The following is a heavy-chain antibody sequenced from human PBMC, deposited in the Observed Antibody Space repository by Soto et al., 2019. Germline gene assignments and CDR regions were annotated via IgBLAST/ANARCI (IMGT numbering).Heavy chain of an antibody. J-gene: IGHJ4*02. CDR2: IYPGDSDT. Sequence: GESLKISCKVSGYSFTSYWIGCVRQMPGKGLEWMGIIYPGDSDTRYSPSSQGQVTISADKSISTAYLQWSSLKASDTAMYYCARSDQLLFRVWGQGTLVTVSS. D-gene: IGHD2-2*01. V-gene: IGHV5-51*01. CDR3: ARSDQLLFRV. CDR1: GYSFTSYW.